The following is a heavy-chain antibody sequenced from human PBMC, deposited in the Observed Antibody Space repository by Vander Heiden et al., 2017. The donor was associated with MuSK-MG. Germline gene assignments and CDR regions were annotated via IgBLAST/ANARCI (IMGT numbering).Heavy chain of an antibody. Sequence: EVQLVESGGGLVQPGGSLRLSCAASGFTLSNYWMHWVRQAPGKGLVWVSHIDHHGSRTTYADSVKGRFAISMDSAKNTLYLQMHSLRDDDTGIYYCARDGDSVVPFDIWCRGTMVSVSS. J-gene: IGHJ3*02. D-gene: IGHD2-15*01. V-gene: IGHV3-74*01. CDR2: IDHHGSRT. CDR3: ARDGDSVVPFDI. CDR1: GFTLSNYW.